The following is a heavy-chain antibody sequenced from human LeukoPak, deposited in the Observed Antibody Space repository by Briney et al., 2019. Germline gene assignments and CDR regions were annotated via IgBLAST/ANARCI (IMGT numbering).Heavy chain of an antibody. D-gene: IGHD1-26*01. V-gene: IGHV3-74*01. J-gene: IGHJ4*02. CDR2: INEDGSTT. CDR3: VRDLGGRSGH. Sequence: GGSLRLSCAASGFTFSSNWMHWVRQAPGKGLVWVSRINEDGSTTNYADSVKGRSTIFRDNAKNTLYLQMNSLRAEDTAVYYCVRDLGGRSGHWGQGTLVTVSP. CDR1: GFTFSSNW.